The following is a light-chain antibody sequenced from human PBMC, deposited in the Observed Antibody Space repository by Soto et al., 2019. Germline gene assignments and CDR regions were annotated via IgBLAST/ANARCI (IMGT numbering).Light chain of an antibody. CDR1: QSLLYSNGYNY. J-gene: IGKJ3*01. Sequence: VMTQSPLSLPVTPGEPASISCRSSQSLLYSNGYNYLDWYLQKPGQSPQLLIYLGSYRASGVPDRFTGSGSGTDFTLKISRVEAEDVGVYYCMQALQTPFTFGPGTKVDIK. CDR2: LGS. CDR3: MQALQTPFT. V-gene: IGKV2-28*01.